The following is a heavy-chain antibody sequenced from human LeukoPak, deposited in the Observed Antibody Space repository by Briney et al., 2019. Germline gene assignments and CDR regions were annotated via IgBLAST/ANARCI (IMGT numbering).Heavy chain of an antibody. CDR1: GYTFTTYY. Sequence: ASVNLSCKSSGYTFTTYYMHWVRQPPAQGLGGKGIINPSAGNTKYSPKSQGRGTMTRDKSPRKLYMELSILRSEETAVYYCACDGRVHSITYRGFDYWGQGTLVSVPS. V-gene: IGHV1-46*01. D-gene: IGHD3-10*01. CDR2: INPSAGNT. CDR3: ACDGRVHSITYRGFDY. J-gene: IGHJ4*02.